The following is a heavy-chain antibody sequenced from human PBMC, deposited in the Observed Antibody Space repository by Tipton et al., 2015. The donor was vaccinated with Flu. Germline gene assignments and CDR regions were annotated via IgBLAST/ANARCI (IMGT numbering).Heavy chain of an antibody. J-gene: IGHJ4*02. Sequence: TLSLTCVVSGYSINSGYCWGWVRQPPGKGLEWIGTICHSGSTYYNPSLKSRVPISVDTSWNQFSLKLSSVTAADTAVYYCARHTGDSVRGIVDYWGQGTLVTVSS. D-gene: IGHD3-10*02. V-gene: IGHV4-38-2*01. CDR2: ICHSGST. CDR1: GYSINSGYC. CDR3: ARHTGDSVRGIVDY.